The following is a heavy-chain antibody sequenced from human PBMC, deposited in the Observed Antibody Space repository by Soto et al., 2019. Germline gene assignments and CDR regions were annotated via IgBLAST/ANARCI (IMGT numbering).Heavy chain of an antibody. J-gene: IGHJ6*02. CDR3: ARDVVYYDSSGYSLGYYYGMDV. D-gene: IGHD3-22*01. CDR2: IYYSGST. CDR1: GGSISSGGYY. Sequence: QVQLQESGPGLVKPSQTLSLTCTVSGGSISSGGYYWSWIRQHPGKGLEWIGYIYYSGSTYYNPSLKSRVTISVDTSKNQFSLKLSSVTAADTAVFYCARDVVYYDSSGYSLGYYYGMDVWGQGTTVTVSS. V-gene: IGHV4-31*03.